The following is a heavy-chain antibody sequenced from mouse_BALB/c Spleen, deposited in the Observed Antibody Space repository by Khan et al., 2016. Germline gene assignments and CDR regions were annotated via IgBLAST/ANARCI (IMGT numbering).Heavy chain of an antibody. V-gene: IGHV5-17*02. CDR3: GRGNLGYSYAMDY. CDR2: ISSGSSTI. CDR1: GFTFSSFG. D-gene: IGHD2-3*01. J-gene: IGHJ4*01. Sequence: EVQLLETGGGLVQPGGSRKLSCAASGFTFSSFGMHWVRQAPEKGLEWVAYISSGSSTIYYADTLKGRFTISRDNPKNTLFLQMTSLRSEDTAMYYCGRGNLGYSYAMDYWGQGTSVTVSS.